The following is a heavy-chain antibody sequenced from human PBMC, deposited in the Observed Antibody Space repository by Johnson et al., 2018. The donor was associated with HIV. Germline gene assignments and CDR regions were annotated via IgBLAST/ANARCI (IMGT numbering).Heavy chain of an antibody. CDR1: GFIFNDYP. D-gene: IGHD2-15*01. CDR3: AKGVCRWGSGPGCAFDI. Sequence: QVQLVESGGGVVQPGRSLRLSCAASGFIFNDYPMYWVRQPPGKGLEWVAVISFDGSNKYYADSVKGRFTISRDNSKNTLYLQMNSLRAEDTAVYYCAKGVCRWGSGPGCAFDIWGQGTMVTVSS. J-gene: IGHJ3*02. CDR2: ISFDGSNK. V-gene: IGHV3-30*04.